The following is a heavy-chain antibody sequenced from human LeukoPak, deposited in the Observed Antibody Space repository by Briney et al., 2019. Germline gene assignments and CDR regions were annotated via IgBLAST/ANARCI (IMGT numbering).Heavy chain of an antibody. CDR1: GGSISNYF. J-gene: IGHJ6*03. V-gene: IGHV4-59*01. D-gene: IGHD4-23*01. Sequence: SETLSLTCTVSGGSISNYFWSWLRHAPGKGLEYIGFIYYSGNTNYNPSFKSRVTISVDTSKNQFSLKLSSVTAADTAVYYCARDGRRCGGNCYYYYYMDVWGKGTTVTVSS. CDR3: ARDGRRCGGNCYYYYYMDV. CDR2: IYYSGNT.